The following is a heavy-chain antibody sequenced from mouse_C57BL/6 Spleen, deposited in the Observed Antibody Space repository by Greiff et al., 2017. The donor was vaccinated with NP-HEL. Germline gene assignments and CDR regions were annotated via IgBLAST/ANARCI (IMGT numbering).Heavy chain of an antibody. J-gene: IGHJ3*01. D-gene: IGHD2-4*01. CDR2: ISSGSSTI. CDR3: ATSYDYAWFAY. Sequence: EVKLMESGGGLVKPGGSLKLSCAASGFTFSDYGMHWVRQAPEKGLEWVAYISSGSSTIYYADTVKGRFTISRDNAKNTLFLQMTSLRSEDTAMYYCATSYDYAWFAYWGQGTLVTVSA. CDR1: GFTFSDYG. V-gene: IGHV5-17*01.